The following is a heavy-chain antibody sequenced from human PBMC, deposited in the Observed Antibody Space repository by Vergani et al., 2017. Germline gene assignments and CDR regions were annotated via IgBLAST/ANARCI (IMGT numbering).Heavy chain of an antibody. CDR2: IDHTGRP. CDR3: ARVNTETNGHLYYCDYMDV. Sequence: QVQLQQWGGGLLKPSETLSLTCVVNGGSFTSYHWTWIRPSPGEGLEWVGDIDHTGRPDYNPSLKSRLTMSVDKSRNQFSLTLNSVTATDTAIYFCARVNTETNGHLYYCDYMDVWGQGTAVTVS. V-gene: IGHV4-34*01. CDR1: GGSFTSYH. D-gene: IGHD4-11*01. J-gene: IGHJ6*03.